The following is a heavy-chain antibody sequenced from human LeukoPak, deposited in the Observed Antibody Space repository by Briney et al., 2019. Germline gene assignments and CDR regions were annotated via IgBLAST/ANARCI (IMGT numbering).Heavy chain of an antibody. J-gene: IGHJ4*02. Sequence: GGSLRLSCAASGFTFTNYAMTWAHHAPGKGLEWVSSISGNGGGTFYADPVKGRFTISRDNSKNTLYLQMNSLRAEDTAVYYCAKSLIAATGDGYWGQGTLVTVSS. V-gene: IGHV3-23*01. CDR2: ISGNGGGT. CDR1: GFTFTNYA. CDR3: AKSLIAATGDGY. D-gene: IGHD2-15*01.